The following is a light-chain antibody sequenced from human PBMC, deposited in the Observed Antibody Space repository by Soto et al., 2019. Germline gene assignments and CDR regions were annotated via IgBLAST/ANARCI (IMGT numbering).Light chain of an antibody. CDR2: SNN. V-gene: IGLV1-44*01. J-gene: IGLJ3*02. Sequence: VLTQPPSASGTPGQRVTISCSGSSSNIGSNTVNWYQQLPGTAPKLLIYSNNQRPSGVPDRFSGSKSGTSASLAISGLQSEDEADYYCAAWDDSLNGQWVFGGGTKLTVL. CDR1: SSNIGSNT. CDR3: AAWDDSLNGQWV.